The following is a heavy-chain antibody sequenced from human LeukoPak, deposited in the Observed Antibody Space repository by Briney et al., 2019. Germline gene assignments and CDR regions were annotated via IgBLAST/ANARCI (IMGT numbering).Heavy chain of an antibody. D-gene: IGHD3-22*01. Sequence: GGSLRLSCEASGFTFSNYWMHWVRQAPGQGLVRVSRINDDGSITNYADSVTGRFAISRDNSKNTLYLQMKSLRAEDTAVYYCARVYNEGLEGYLESSLHYWGRGILVTVSS. CDR2: INDDGSIT. V-gene: IGHV3-74*01. CDR3: ARVYNEGLEGYLESSLHY. CDR1: GFTFSNYW. J-gene: IGHJ4*02.